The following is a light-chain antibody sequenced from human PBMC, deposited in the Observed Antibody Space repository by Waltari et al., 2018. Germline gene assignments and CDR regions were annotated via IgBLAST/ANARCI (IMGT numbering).Light chain of an antibody. J-gene: IGLJ6*01. CDR1: SGSVSASNY. V-gene: IGLV8-61*01. CDR3: MVYMGSGISV. CDR2: STN. Sequence: TVVTQEPSLSVSPGGTVTLTCGLSSGSVSASNYTSWYQQTPGQAPRTLIYSTNSRPSGVPDRFSGSILGNKAALTITGAQADDESDYYCMVYMGSGISVFGSGTRLTVL.